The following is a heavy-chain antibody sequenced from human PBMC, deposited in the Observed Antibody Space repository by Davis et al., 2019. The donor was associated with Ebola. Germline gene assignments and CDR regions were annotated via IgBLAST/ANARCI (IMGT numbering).Heavy chain of an antibody. V-gene: IGHV3-15*07. Sequence: GESLKISCAASGFTFSSYEMNWVRQAPGKGLEWVGRIKRKTDGGTTDYAAPVKGRFTISRDDSKNTLYLQMNSLKTEDTAVYYCTTVGGYSYGYRDYWGQGTLVTVSS. J-gene: IGHJ4*02. D-gene: IGHD5-18*01. CDR3: TTVGGYSYGYRDY. CDR1: GFTFSSYE. CDR2: IKRKTDGGTT.